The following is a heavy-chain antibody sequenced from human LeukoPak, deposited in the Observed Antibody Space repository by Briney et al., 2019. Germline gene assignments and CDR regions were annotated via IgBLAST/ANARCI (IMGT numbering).Heavy chain of an antibody. J-gene: IGHJ4*02. CDR1: GGSISSGDYY. CDR2: IYYSGST. CDR3: ARDRRARGFFDH. Sequence: SQTLSLTCTVSGGSISSGDYYWSWIRQPPGKGLEWIGYIYYSGSTYYNPSLKSRVTISVDTSKNQFSLKLSSVTAADTAVYYCARDRRARGFFDHWGQGTLVTVSS. V-gene: IGHV4-30-4*01.